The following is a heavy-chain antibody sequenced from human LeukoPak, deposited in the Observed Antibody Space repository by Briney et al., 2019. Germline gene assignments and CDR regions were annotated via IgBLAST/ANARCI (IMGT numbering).Heavy chain of an antibody. CDR2: IWYDGGNK. D-gene: IGHD6-19*01. CDR3: AKGTESGRYAYFDY. J-gene: IGHJ4*02. CDR1: GFTFSHYG. Sequence: GRSLRLSCAASGFTFSHYGMHWVRQAPGKGLEWVAVIWYDGGNKYFADSVKGRFTISRDNSKNTVYLQMNSLRVEDTAVYYCAKGTESGRYAYFDYWGQGTLVTASS. V-gene: IGHV3-33*06.